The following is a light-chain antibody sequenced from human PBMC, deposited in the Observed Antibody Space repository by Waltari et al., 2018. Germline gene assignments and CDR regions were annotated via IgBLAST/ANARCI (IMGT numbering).Light chain of an antibody. CDR3: QQYGTSTLT. V-gene: IGKV3-20*01. CDR1: PSFSSTY. Sequence: EIVLTQSPGTLSLSPGERATLSCRASPSFSSTYLAWYQQKPGQAPRLLTWRTSTRATCIPDRFSGSGSGTDFTLTISRLEPEDFAVYYCQQYGTSTLTFGGGTKVEIK. J-gene: IGKJ4*01. CDR2: RTS.